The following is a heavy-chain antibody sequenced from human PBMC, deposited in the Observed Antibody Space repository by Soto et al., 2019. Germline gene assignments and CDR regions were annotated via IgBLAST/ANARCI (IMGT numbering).Heavy chain of an antibody. D-gene: IGHD1-26*01. CDR2: SRNKANSYTT. V-gene: IGHV3-72*01. CDR3: ARVPLSGSYNNDY. CDR1: GFTFSDHY. Sequence: VQLVESGGGLVQPGGSLRLSCAVSGFTFSDHYMDWVRQAPGKGLEWVGRSRNKANSYTTEYAASVKGRFTISRDDSKNSLYLQMNSLKTEDTAVYYCARVPLSGSYNNDYWGQGTLVTVSS. J-gene: IGHJ4*02.